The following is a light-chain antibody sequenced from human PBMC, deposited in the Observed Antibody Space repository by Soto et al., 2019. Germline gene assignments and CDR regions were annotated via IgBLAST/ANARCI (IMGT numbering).Light chain of an antibody. J-gene: IGKJ5*01. V-gene: IGKV3-15*01. CDR1: QSVGGD. CDR3: QQYHNWPIT. Sequence: EIVMTQSPATLSVSPGERATLSCRASQSVGGDLAWYQQTPGQAPRLLIHGASTRATGIPARISGSGSGTDFTLTISRLEPEDFAVYYCQQYHNWPITFGQGTRLEIK. CDR2: GAS.